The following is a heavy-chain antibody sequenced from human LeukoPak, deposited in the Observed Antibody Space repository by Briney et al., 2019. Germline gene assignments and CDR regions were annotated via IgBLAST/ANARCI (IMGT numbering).Heavy chain of an antibody. CDR1: GYTFTAYY. J-gene: IGHJ5*02. CDR3: ARSGRSWYPWFDP. V-gene: IGHV1-2*02. D-gene: IGHD6-13*01. Sequence: ASVKVSCKASGYTFTAYYMHWVRQAPGQGLEWMGWINPNSGDTNYAQKFQGRVTMTRDTSISTAYMELSGLRSDDTAVYYCARSGRSWYPWFDPWGQGTLVTVSS. CDR2: INPNSGDT.